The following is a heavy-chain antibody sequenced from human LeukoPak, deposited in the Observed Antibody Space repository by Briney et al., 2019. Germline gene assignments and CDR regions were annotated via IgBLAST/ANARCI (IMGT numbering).Heavy chain of an antibody. CDR2: ICSNSNI. Sequence: GGSLGLSCAASGFTFSSYSMNWVRQAPGNGLEWVSSICSNSNIYYADSVKGRFTISRDNAKNSLYLQMNSLRAEDTAVYYCAREESSSSGYYFDYWGQGALVTVSS. J-gene: IGHJ4*02. V-gene: IGHV3-21*01. CDR1: GFTFSSYS. D-gene: IGHD6-6*01. CDR3: AREESSSSGYYFDY.